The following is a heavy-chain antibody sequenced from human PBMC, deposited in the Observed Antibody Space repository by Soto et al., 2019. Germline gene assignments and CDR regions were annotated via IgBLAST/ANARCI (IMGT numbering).Heavy chain of an antibody. CDR2: INTYNGNT. CDR3: AMVDVYVTPSPQDV. CDR1: GNTFTRYG. J-gene: IGHJ6*02. Sequence: QVQLVQSGAEVKNPGASVKVSCKASGNTFTRYGIGWVRQAPGQGLEWMGWINTYNGNTNYAQNVQGRVTLTTDTSTSTAYMELRSLRSNDTAIYYCAMVDVYVTPSPQDVWGQGTTVIVSS. V-gene: IGHV1-18*01. D-gene: IGHD3-16*01.